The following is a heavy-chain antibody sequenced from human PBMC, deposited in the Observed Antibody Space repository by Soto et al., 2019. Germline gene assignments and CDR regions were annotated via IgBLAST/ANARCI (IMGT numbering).Heavy chain of an antibody. CDR2: ISGSGDST. CDR1: GFTFSSYA. Sequence: PGGSLRLSCAASGFTFSSYAMSWVRQAPGKGLEWVSGISGSGDSTYYADSVKGRFTISRDNSKNTLFLQMNGLRAEDTAVYYCAKVTKRAAAGRYEYYKYGMDVWGQGTTVTVSS. V-gene: IGHV3-23*01. J-gene: IGHJ6*02. CDR3: AKVTKRAAAGRYEYYKYGMDV. D-gene: IGHD6-13*01.